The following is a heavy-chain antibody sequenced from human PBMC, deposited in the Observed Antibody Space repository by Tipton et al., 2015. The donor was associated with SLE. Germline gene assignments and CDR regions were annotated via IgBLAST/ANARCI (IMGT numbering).Heavy chain of an antibody. D-gene: IGHD4-11*01. J-gene: IGHJ5*02. CDR3: ARRQGSVNTNWFDP. CDR2: IYPGDSDT. V-gene: IGHV5-51*03. CDR1: GYSFTSYW. Sequence: QLVQSGAEVKKPGESLKISCKGSGYSFTSYWIAWVRRMPGKGLEWVGIIYPGDSDTRYSPSFQGQVTISADRSTSTAYLQWSSLKASDTAIYYCARRQGSVNTNWFDPWGQGTLVTVSS.